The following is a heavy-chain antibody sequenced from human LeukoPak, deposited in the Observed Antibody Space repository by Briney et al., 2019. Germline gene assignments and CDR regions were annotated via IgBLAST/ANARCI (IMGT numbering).Heavy chain of an antibody. CDR3: ARVPPRWLQLYYFDY. Sequence: ASVKVSCKASGYTFTSYAMYWVRQAPGQRLEWMGWINAGNGNTKYSQKFQGRVTITRDTSASTAYMELSSLRSEDTAVYYCARVPPRWLQLYYFDYWGQGTLVTVSS. V-gene: IGHV1-3*01. CDR1: GYTFTSYA. CDR2: INAGNGNT. J-gene: IGHJ4*02. D-gene: IGHD5-24*01.